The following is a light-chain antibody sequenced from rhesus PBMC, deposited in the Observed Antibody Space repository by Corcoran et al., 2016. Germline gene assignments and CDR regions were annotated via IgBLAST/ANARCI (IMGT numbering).Light chain of an antibody. CDR1: QDINKE. J-gene: IGKJ4*01. CDR3: QHSYGTPLT. V-gene: IGKV1-94*01. Sequence: DIQMTQSPSSLSASVGDRVTVTCRASQDINKELSWYQQKPGKAPTLLIYTASSLQTGVSSRFSGSGSGTDFTLTISSLQPEDVATYYCQHSYGTPLTFGGGTKVELK. CDR2: TAS.